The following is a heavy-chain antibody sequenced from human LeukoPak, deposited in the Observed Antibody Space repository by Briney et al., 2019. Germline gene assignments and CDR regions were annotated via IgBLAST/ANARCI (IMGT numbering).Heavy chain of an antibody. CDR2: IYPGDSDT. J-gene: IGHJ4*02. Sequence: GESLKISCTGSGYSFTRHWIGWVRQMPGKGLEWMRIIYPGDSDTRYRPSFQGQVTISADKSIGTAYLQWSSLKASDTAMYYCAGRLYPDGGGFYFDYWGQGTLVTVSS. CDR3: AGRLYPDGGGFYFDY. D-gene: IGHD2-15*01. CDR1: GYSFTRHW. V-gene: IGHV5-51*01.